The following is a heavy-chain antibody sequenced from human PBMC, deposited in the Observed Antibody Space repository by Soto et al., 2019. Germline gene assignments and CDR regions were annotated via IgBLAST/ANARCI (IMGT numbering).Heavy chain of an antibody. V-gene: IGHV3-23*01. D-gene: IGHD5-12*01. CDR2: ISGSGGST. Sequence: EVQLLESGGGLVQPGGSLKLSCAASGLTFSSYAMSWVRKAPGKGLEWVAAISGSGGSTYYADSGKGRFTISRDNSKNTLYLQMNSLRAEDTAVYYCATRGTALPLDYWGQGTLVTVSS. CDR3: ATRGTALPLDY. CDR1: GLTFSSYA. J-gene: IGHJ4*02.